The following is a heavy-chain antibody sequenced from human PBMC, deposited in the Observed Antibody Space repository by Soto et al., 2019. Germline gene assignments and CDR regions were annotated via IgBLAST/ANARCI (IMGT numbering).Heavy chain of an antibody. CDR2: IIPIFGTA. CDR3: ASPAHIVGATGYFQH. J-gene: IGHJ1*01. V-gene: IGHV1-69*01. Sequence: QVQLVQSGAEVKKPGSSVKVSCKASGGTFSSYAISWVRQAPGQGFEWMGGIIPIFGTANYAQKFQGRVTITADESTSTAYMELSSLRSEDTAVYYCASPAHIVGATGYFQHWGQGTLVTVSS. D-gene: IGHD1-26*01. CDR1: GGTFSSYA.